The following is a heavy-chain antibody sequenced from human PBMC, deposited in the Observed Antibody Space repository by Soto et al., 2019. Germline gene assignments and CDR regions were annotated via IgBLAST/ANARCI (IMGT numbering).Heavy chain of an antibody. D-gene: IGHD3-22*01. CDR3: ARQSDYSDSSGYYYEGFYFDY. CDR1: GGSISSSSYY. CDR2: IYYSGST. J-gene: IGHJ4*02. Sequence: SETLSLTCTVSGGSISSSSYYWGWIRQPPGKGLEWIGSIYYSGSTYYNPSLKSRVTISVDTSKNQFSLKLSSVTAADTAVYYCARQSDYSDSSGYYYEGFYFDYWGQGTLVTVSS. V-gene: IGHV4-39*01.